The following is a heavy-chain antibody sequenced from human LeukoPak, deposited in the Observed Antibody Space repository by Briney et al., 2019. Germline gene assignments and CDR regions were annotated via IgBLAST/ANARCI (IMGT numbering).Heavy chain of an antibody. Sequence: SETLSLTCAVYGGSFSGYYWRWIRQPPGKGLEWIGEINHSGSTNYNPSLKSRVTISVDTSKNQFSLKLSSVTAADTAVYYCAGGDRITIFGVVIPNWFDPWGQGTLVTVSS. CDR2: INHSGST. V-gene: IGHV4-34*01. D-gene: IGHD3-3*01. CDR1: GGSFSGYY. CDR3: AGGDRITIFGVVIPNWFDP. J-gene: IGHJ5*02.